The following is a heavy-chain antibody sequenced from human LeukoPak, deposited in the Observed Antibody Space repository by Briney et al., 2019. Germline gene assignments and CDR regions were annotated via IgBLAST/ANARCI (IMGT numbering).Heavy chain of an antibody. CDR2: IYGGGRT. Sequence: GGSLRLSCAASGFTVSSTYMSWVRQAPGWGLGWDPVIYGGGRTYYADPVKGRFTIPRDNTKNTLYLQTNSLRAEDPAVDYSARDGTRANDAFDIWGQGTMVTVSS. J-gene: IGHJ3*02. D-gene: IGHD1-26*01. CDR3: ARDGTRANDAFDI. CDR1: GFTVSSTY. V-gene: IGHV3-66*01.